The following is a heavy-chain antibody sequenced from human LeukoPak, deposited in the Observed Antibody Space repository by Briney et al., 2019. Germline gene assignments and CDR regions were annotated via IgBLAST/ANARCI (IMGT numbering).Heavy chain of an antibody. CDR1: GFTFTGYA. Sequence: GGSLRLSCAPSGFTFTGYAMSWVRQAPGKGLEWVSVIYSGGSTYYADSVKGRFTISRDNSKNTLYLQMNSLRAEDTAVYYCARDRGYFDYWGQGTLVTVSS. V-gene: IGHV3-66*01. J-gene: IGHJ4*02. CDR3: ARDRGYFDY. CDR2: IYSGGST.